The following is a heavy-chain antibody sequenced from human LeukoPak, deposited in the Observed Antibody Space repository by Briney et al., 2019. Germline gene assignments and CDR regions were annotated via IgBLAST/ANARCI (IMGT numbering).Heavy chain of an antibody. CDR1: GGSFSGYY. V-gene: IGHV4-34*01. Sequence: SETLSLTCAVYGGSFSGYYWSWIRQPPGKGPEWIGEINHSGSTNYNPSLKSRVTISVDTSKYQFSLKLSSVTAADTAVYYCARIREEQQLVLNVDYWGQGTLVTVSS. CDR2: INHSGST. J-gene: IGHJ4*02. D-gene: IGHD6-13*01. CDR3: ARIREEQQLVLNVDY.